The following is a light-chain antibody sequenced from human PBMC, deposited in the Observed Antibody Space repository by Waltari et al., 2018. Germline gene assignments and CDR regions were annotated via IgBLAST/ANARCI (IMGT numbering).Light chain of an antibody. CDR3: SSYTSISTFV. CDR1: SSDVGRYIY. V-gene: IGLV2-14*01. J-gene: IGLJ1*01. CDR2: EAT. Sequence: QSALTQPASVSGSPGQSVTISCTGTSSDVGRYIYVSWYQQQPDKAPRLIIYEATKWPSGVSHRFSGSKSGNTASLTISGLQAEDEAYYYCSSYTSISTFVFGSGTKVTVL.